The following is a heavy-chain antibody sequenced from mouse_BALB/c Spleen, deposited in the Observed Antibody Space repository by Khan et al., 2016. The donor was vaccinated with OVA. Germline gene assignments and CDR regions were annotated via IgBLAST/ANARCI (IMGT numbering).Heavy chain of an antibody. J-gene: IGHJ2*01. CDR3: ARVYGGDFDY. CDR2: ISYSGYT. D-gene: IGHD1-1*01. Sequence: EVQLVESGPGLVKPSQSLSLTCTVTGYSITTYYAWNWIRPFPGNKLEWMGFISYSGYTKYNPSLKSRISITRDTSKNQFFLQLKSVTTEDTARYYCARVYGGDFDYWGQGTTLTVSS. CDR1: GYSITTYYA. V-gene: IGHV3-2*02.